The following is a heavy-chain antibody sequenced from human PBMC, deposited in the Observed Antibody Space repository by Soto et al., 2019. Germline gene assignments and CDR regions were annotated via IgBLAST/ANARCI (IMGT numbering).Heavy chain of an antibody. J-gene: IGHJ6*03. CDR3: ARAPHYSSYYYMDV. Sequence: GGSLRLSCAASGFTFSTHTMNWVRQAPGKGLEWVSSIGSSSSYIYYADSVKGRFTISRDNAKNSLYLQMNSLRAEDTAVYYCARAPHYSSYYYMDVWGKGTTVTVSS. CDR2: IGSSSSYI. V-gene: IGHV3-21*01. CDR1: GFTFSTHT.